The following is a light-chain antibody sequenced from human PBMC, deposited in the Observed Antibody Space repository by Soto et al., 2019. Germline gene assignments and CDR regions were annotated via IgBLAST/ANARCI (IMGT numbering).Light chain of an antibody. J-gene: IGLJ1*01. V-gene: IGLV2-14*03. CDR1: NSDVGAYSY. CDR2: DVG. Sequence: QSALTQPASVSGSPGQSITISCTGTNSDVGAYSYVSWYQQYPGKAPKLLIYDVGARPSGISDRFSGSKSGNTASLTISGLQAEDEADCYCSSYTAFTTYVFGSGTKVTVL. CDR3: SSYTAFTTYV.